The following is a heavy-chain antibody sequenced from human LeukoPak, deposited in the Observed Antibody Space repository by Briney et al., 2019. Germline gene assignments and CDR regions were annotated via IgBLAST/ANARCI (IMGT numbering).Heavy chain of an antibody. CDR1: GYTFTGYY. CDR2: INPNSGGT. V-gene: IGHV1-2*02. J-gene: IGHJ4*02. D-gene: IGHD6-19*01. Sequence: ASVKVSCKASGYTFTGYYMHWVRQAPGQGLEWMGWINPNSGGTNYAQKFQGRVTMTRDTSISTAYMELSRPRSDDTAVYYCARGVAVAGTDLERDYWGQGTLVTVSS. CDR3: ARGVAVAGTDLERDY.